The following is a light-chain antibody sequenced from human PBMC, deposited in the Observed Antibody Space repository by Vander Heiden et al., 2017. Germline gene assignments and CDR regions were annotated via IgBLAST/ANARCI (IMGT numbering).Light chain of an antibody. CDR3: QQYNNWPPYT. J-gene: IGKJ2*01. CDR1: QSVSSN. Sequence: EIVLTQSPAPLSVSPGERATLSCRASQSVSSNLAWYQQKPGQAPRLLIYGASTRATGIPARFSGSGSGTGFTLTISGLQSEDFAVYYCQQYNNWPPYTFGQGTKLEIK. V-gene: IGKV3-15*01. CDR2: GAS.